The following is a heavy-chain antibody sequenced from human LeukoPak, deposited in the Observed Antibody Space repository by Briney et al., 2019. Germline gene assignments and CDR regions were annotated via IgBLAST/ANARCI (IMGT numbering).Heavy chain of an antibody. D-gene: IGHD3-3*01. V-gene: IGHV4-59*01. J-gene: IGHJ4*02. Sequence: SSETLSLTCAVYGGSFSGYYWSWIRQPPGKGLEWIGYIYYSGSTNYNPSLKSRVTISVDTSKNQFSLKLSSVTAADTAVYYCARESLWSTMLDYWGQGTLVTVSS. CDR2: IYYSGST. CDR3: ARESLWSTMLDY. CDR1: GGSFSGYY.